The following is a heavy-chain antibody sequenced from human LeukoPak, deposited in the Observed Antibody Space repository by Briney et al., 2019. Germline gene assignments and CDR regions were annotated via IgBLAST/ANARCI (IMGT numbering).Heavy chain of an antibody. CDR2: ISVYNDKT. CDR1: GYTFTSYG. D-gene: IGHD3-10*01. CDR3: ARDGRGSRSSWFDP. J-gene: IGHJ5*02. Sequence: ASVKVSCKASGYTFTSYGITWVRQAPGEGLEWMGWISVYNDKTNYAQKLQGRVTMTTETSTSTAYMELRSLRSDDTAVYYCARDGRGSRSSWFDPWGQGTLVIVSS. V-gene: IGHV1-18*01.